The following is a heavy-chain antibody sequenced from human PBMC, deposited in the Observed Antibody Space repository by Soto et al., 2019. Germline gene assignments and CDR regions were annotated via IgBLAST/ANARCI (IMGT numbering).Heavy chain of an antibody. Sequence: QVQLQESGPGLVKPSETLSLTCTVSGGSISSYYWSWIRQPPGKGLEWIGYIYYSGSTNYNPSLRIPFTRSVATSQIHFSLKLSSVTAADTAVYYCARVGPLVATIFYYYGMDVWGQGTTVTVS. J-gene: IGHJ6*02. CDR2: IYYSGST. CDR3: ARVGPLVATIFYYYGMDV. V-gene: IGHV4-59*01. D-gene: IGHD5-12*01. CDR1: GGSISSYY.